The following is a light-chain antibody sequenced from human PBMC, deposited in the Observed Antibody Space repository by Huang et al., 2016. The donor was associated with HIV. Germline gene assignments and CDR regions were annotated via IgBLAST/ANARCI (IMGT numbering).Light chain of an antibody. CDR1: RSVSSN. CDR3: HQYNNWRLS. CDR2: GSS. V-gene: IGKV3-15*01. Sequence: EILMTQSPATLSVSPGKRVTLSCRANRSVSSNLAWYQQRRGQAPRLLIYGSSTRAPGIPARFSGSGSGTDFSLTISSLQSEDFAVYYCHQYNNWRLSFGGGTRVDI. J-gene: IGKJ4*01.